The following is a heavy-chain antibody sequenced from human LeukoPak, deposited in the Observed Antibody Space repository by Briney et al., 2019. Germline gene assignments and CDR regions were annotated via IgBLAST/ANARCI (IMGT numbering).Heavy chain of an antibody. V-gene: IGHV4-34*01. J-gene: IGHJ6*03. D-gene: IGHD3-10*01. CDR3: AVTPYGSGTPRYYYYNYMDV. CDR1: GGSFSGYY. Sequence: SETLSLTCAVYGGSFSGYYWSWIRQPPGKGLEWIGEINHSGSTNYNPSLKSRVTISVDTSKNQFSLKLSSVTAADTAVYYCAVTPYGSGTPRYYYYNYMDVWGKGTTVTISS. CDR2: INHSGST.